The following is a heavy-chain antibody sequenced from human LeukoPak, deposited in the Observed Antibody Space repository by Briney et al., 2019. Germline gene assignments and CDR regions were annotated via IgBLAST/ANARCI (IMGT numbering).Heavy chain of an antibody. Sequence: ASVKVSCKASGYTFTSYAMHWVRQAPGQRLEWMGWINAGNGNTKYSQEFQGRVTITRDTSASTAYMELSSLRSEDMAVYYCARVNRGGDPLNAFDIWGQGTMVTVSS. J-gene: IGHJ3*02. V-gene: IGHV1-3*03. D-gene: IGHD3-10*01. CDR1: GYTFTSYA. CDR2: INAGNGNT. CDR3: ARVNRGGDPLNAFDI.